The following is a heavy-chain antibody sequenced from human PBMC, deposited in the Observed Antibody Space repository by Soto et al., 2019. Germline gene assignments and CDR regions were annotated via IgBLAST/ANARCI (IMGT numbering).Heavy chain of an antibody. CDR3: ARDQCSRTSSDPPYNGFAP. V-gene: IGHV1-46*01. Sequence: ASVKVSCKASGYTFTSYYMHWVRQAPGQGLEWMGIINPSGGSTSYAQKFQGRVTMTRDTSTSTVYMELSSLRSEDTAVYYCARDQCSRTSSDPPYNGFAPWGQGTLVTVSS. CDR1: GYTFTSYY. D-gene: IGHD2-2*01. CDR2: INPSGGST. J-gene: IGHJ5*02.